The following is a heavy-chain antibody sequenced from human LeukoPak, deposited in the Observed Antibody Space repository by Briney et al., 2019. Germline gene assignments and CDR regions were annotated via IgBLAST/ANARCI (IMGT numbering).Heavy chain of an antibody. J-gene: IGHJ4*02. CDR2: IYYSGST. Sequence: PSETLSLTCTVSGGSISSYYWSWIRQPPGKGLEWIGYIYYSGSTNYNPSLKSRVTISVDTSKNQFSLKLSSVTAADTAVYYCARHLYYDSSGLFDYWGQGTLVTVSS. CDR1: GGSISSYY. V-gene: IGHV4-59*08. CDR3: ARHLYYDSSGLFDY. D-gene: IGHD3-22*01.